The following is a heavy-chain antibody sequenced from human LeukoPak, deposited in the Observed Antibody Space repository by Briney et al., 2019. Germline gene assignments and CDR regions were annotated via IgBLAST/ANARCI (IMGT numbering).Heavy chain of an antibody. CDR2: ISSSGSTI. CDR3: ARAGVISGYDWWGDYYYYYMDV. Sequence: GGSLRLSCAASGFTFSSYEMNWVRQAPGKGLEGVSYISSSGSTIYYADSVKGRFTTSRDNAKNSLSLQMNSLRTEDTAVYYCARAGVISGYDWWGDYYYYYMDVWGKGTTVTVSS. CDR1: GFTFSSYE. D-gene: IGHD5-12*01. J-gene: IGHJ6*03. V-gene: IGHV3-48*03.